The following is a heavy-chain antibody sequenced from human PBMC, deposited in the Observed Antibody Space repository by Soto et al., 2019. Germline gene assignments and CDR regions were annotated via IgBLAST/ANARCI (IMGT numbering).Heavy chain of an antibody. J-gene: IGHJ4*02. CDR3: ARDLRFYSCSWYPFDY. D-gene: IGHD6-13*01. V-gene: IGHV1-18*01. Sequence: ASVKVSCKASGYTFTSYGIIWVRQAPGQGLEWMGWISAYNGNTNYAQKLQGRVTMTTDTSTSTAYMELRSLRSDEPAVYYCARDLRFYSCSWYPFDYWGQGTLVTVSS. CDR1: GYTFTSYG. CDR2: ISAYNGNT.